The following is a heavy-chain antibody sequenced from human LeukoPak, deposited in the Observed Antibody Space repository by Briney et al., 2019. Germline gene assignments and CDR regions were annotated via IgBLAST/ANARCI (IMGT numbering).Heavy chain of an antibody. J-gene: IGHJ5*02. Sequence: SETLSLTCAVSGGSISSGGYSWSWIRQPPGKGLEWIGYIYHSGSTYYNPSLKSRVTISVDRSKNQFSLELSSVTAADTAVYYRARGGVVAAAEFDPWGQGTLVTVSS. CDR1: GGSISSGGYS. D-gene: IGHD6-13*01. CDR3: ARGGVVAAAEFDP. CDR2: IYHSGST. V-gene: IGHV4-30-2*01.